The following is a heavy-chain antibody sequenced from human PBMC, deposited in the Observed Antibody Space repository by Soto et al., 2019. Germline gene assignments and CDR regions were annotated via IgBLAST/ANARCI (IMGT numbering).Heavy chain of an antibody. J-gene: IGHJ2*01. CDR3: ARGYCSNGVCYRYIDL. V-gene: IGHV1-69-2*01. CDR1: GYTFSDYY. CDR2: VDPEDGET. D-gene: IGHD2-8*01. Sequence: EVQLVQSGAEVKKPGATVKISCKISGYTFSDYYMHWVQQAPGKGLEWMGLVDPEDGETVYAEKFLGRVTITADTSTDTAYMELSSLTSEDTAMYYCARGYCSNGVCYRYIDLWGRGTLVTVSS.